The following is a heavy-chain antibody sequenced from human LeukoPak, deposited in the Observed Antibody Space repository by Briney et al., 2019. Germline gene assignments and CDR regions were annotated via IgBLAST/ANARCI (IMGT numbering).Heavy chain of an antibody. CDR1: GYTFTSYD. J-gene: IGHJ4*02. CDR3: ARGELDPHGEGPSRTDY. Sequence: ASVKVSCKASGYTFTSYDINWVRQATGQGLEWMGWMNHNSGNTGYAQKFQGRVTMTRNTSISTAYMELSSLRYEDTAVYYCARGELDPHGEGPSRTDYWGQGTLVTVSS. CDR2: MNHNSGNT. D-gene: IGHD3-10*01. V-gene: IGHV1-8*01.